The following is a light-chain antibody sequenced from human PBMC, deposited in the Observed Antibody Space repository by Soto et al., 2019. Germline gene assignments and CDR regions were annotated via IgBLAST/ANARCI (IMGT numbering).Light chain of an antibody. CDR3: CSYTRSGSFV. J-gene: IGLJ1*01. Sequence: QSVLTQPSSLSGSPGQPITISCTGTISVVGIYNLVSWYQHFPGKAPKLMIYEVNKRPSGVSNRFSGSKSGSTASLTISGLQADDEADYYCCSYTRSGSFVFGTGTKVTVL. V-gene: IGLV2-23*02. CDR2: EVN. CDR1: ISVVGIYNL.